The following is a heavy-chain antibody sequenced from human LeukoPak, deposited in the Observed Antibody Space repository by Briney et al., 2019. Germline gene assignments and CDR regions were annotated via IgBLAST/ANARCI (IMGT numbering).Heavy chain of an antibody. D-gene: IGHD3-10*01. CDR3: ARDRGPVITMVRGHDAFDI. J-gene: IGHJ3*02. V-gene: IGHV4-39*07. Sequence: SETLSLTCTVSGGSISSSSYYWGWIRQPPGKGLEWIGSIYYSGSTYYNPSLKSRVTISVDTSKNQFSLKLSSVTAADTAVYYCARDRGPVITMVRGHDAFDIWGQGTMVTVSS. CDR2: IYYSGST. CDR1: GGSISSSSYY.